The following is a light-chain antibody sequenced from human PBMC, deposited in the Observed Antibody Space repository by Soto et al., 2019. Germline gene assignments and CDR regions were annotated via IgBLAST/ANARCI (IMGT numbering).Light chain of an antibody. V-gene: IGLV1-47*01. CDR1: SSNIGSNY. Sequence: QSVLTQPPSASGTPGQRVTISCSGSSSNIGSNYVYWYQQLPGTAPKLLIYRNNQRPSGVPDRFSGSKSGTSAALAISGLRSEDQTDYYCAAWQDSLSGTVFGGRTKHTVL. CDR2: RNN. CDR3: AAWQDSLSGTV. J-gene: IGLJ3*02.